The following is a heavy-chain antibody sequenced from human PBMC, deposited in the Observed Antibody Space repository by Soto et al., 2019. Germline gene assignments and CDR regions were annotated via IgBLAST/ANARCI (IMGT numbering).Heavy chain of an antibody. Sequence: SETLSLTCAVSGGSISSYYWSWIRQPPGKGLEWIGYIYYSGRTNYNPSLKSRVTISVDTSKNQFSLKLSSVTAADTAVYYCARASGGNSFFEMDYWGQGTLVTVSS. V-gene: IGHV4-59*01. CDR3: ARASGGNSFFEMDY. CDR2: IYYSGRT. D-gene: IGHD2-21*01. CDR1: GGSISSYY. J-gene: IGHJ4*02.